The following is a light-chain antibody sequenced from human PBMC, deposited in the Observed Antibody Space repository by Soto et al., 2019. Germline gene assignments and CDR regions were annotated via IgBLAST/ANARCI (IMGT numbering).Light chain of an antibody. V-gene: IGKV1-5*03. CDR3: QRYNSYPYT. Sequence: DIPMTQSPSTLSASVGDRVTITCRASQSISNWLAWYQQKPGKAPNLLIYKASSLESGVPSRFSGSGSGTEFTITISSLQPDDFATYYCQRYNSYPYTFGQGTKLEI. J-gene: IGKJ2*01. CDR1: QSISNW. CDR2: KAS.